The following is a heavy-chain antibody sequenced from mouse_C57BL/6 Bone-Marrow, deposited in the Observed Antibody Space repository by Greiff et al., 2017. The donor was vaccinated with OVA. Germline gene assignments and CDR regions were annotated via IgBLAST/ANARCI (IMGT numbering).Heavy chain of an antibody. V-gene: IGHV1-64*01. D-gene: IGHD3-1*01. CDR2: IHPNSGST. CDR1: GYTFTSYW. Sequence: QVQLQQPGAELVKPGASVKLSCKASGYTFTSYWMHWVKQRPGQGLEWIGMIHPNSGSTKYNEKFKSKATLTLYKSSSTAYMQLSSLTSEDSAVYYCARFFGFDYWGQGTTLTVSS. J-gene: IGHJ2*01. CDR3: ARFFGFDY.